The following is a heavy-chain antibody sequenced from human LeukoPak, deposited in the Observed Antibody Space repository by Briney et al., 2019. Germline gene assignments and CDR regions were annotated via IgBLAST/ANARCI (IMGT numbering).Heavy chain of an antibody. CDR3: ARARKRLLNDYFDY. J-gene: IGHJ4*02. CDR2: IYYSGST. D-gene: IGHD3-22*01. V-gene: IGHV4-31*03. Sequence: SETLSLTCTVSGGSISSGGYYWSWIRQHPGKGLEWIGYIYYSGSTYYNPSLKSRVTISVDTSKNQFSLKLSSVTAADTAVYYCARARKRLLNDYFDYWGQGTLVTVSS. CDR1: GGSISSGGYY.